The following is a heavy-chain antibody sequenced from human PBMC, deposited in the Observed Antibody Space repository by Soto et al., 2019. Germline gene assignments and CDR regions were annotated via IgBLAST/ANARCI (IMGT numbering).Heavy chain of an antibody. D-gene: IGHD6-13*01. CDR1: GGTFSSYA. J-gene: IGHJ6*02. Sequence: SVKVSCKASGGTFSSYAISWVRQAPGQGLEWMGGIIPIFGTANYAQKFQGRVTITADKSTSTAYMELSSLRSEDTAVYYCARDQEAAAGTYYYYYGMDVWGQGTAVTVSS. CDR3: ARDQEAAAGTYYYYYGMDV. CDR2: IIPIFGTA. V-gene: IGHV1-69*06.